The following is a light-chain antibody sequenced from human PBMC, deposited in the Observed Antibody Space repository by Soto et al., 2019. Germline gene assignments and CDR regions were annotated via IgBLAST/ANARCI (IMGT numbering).Light chain of an antibody. Sequence: EFVLTQSPGTLSLSPGERATLSCRASQTVRNHYLAWYQQKPGQAPRLLIYDASSRATGIPDRFSGGGSGTDFTLTSSRLEPEDFAVYHCQQYSSSPRTFGQGTRLEIK. V-gene: IGKV3-20*01. CDR3: QQYSSSPRT. J-gene: IGKJ5*01. CDR2: DAS. CDR1: QTVRNHY.